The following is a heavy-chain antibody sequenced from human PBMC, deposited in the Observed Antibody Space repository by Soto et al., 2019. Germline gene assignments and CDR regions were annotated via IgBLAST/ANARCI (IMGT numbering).Heavy chain of an antibody. J-gene: IGHJ6*03. CDR3: ARAVKQWLVGGDYYYYYMDV. Sequence: QVQLVESGGGLVKPGGSLRLSCEASGFTLSDYYMTWIRQAPGKGLEWISYISSSATIIYYADSVKGRFTISRDNAKPSLYLQMTSLRADDTAVYYCARAVKQWLVGGDYYYYYMDVWGKGTTVTVSS. D-gene: IGHD6-19*01. CDR2: ISSSATII. V-gene: IGHV3-11*01. CDR1: GFTLSDYY.